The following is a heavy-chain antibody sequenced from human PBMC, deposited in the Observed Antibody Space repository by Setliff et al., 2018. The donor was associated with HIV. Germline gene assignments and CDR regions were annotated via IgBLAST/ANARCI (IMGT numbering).Heavy chain of an antibody. D-gene: IGHD2-21*01. CDR1: GAFLSRSTYY. CDR2: LSSNGNT. CDR3: AAQDLDLVKYYYMDY. J-gene: IGHJ4*02. Sequence: SETLSLTCTVSGAFLSRSTYYWGWIRQPPGKGLEWIGALSSNGNTYYNPSLKSRVTLSIDSSKNLFSLKLDSLTAADTAVYYCAAQDLDLVKYYYMDYWGPGALVTVSS. V-gene: IGHV4-39*07.